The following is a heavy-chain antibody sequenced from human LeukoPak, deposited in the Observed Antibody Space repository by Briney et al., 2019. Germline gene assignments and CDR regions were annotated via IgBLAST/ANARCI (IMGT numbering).Heavy chain of an antibody. CDR1: GYTFTSYY. V-gene: IGHV1-18*01. J-gene: IGHJ4*02. CDR2: ISAYNGGT. CDR3: AKGGTMVPTIDY. Sequence: ASVKVSCKASGYTFTSYYIIWVRQAPGQGLEWVGWISAYNGGTNYAQKFQGRVTMTIDTSTTTAYLDLGSLTSDDTAMYYCAKGGTMVPTIDYWGQGTLVTVSS. D-gene: IGHD1-14*01.